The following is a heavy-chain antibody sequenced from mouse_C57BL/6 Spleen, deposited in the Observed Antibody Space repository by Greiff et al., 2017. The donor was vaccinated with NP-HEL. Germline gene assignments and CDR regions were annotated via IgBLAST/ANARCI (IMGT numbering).Heavy chain of an antibody. CDR3: TRLGDEDFDY. D-gene: IGHD2-13*01. V-gene: IGHV1-5*01. CDR2: IYPGNSDT. CDR1: GYTFTGYW. J-gene: IGHJ2*01. Sequence: VQLKESGAELMKPGASVKLSCKATGYTFTGYWIEWVKQRPGQGLEWIGAIYPGNSDTSYNQKFKGKAKLTAVTSASTAYMELSSLTNEDSAVYYCTRLGDEDFDYWGQGTTLTVSS.